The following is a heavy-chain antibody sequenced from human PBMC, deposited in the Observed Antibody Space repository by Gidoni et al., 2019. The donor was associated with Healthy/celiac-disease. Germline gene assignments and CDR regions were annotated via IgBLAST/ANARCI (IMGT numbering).Heavy chain of an antibody. CDR3: ARDGDCSGGSCLGVGAFDI. D-gene: IGHD2-15*01. V-gene: IGHV3-7*03. J-gene: IGHJ3*02. CDR1: GFTFSRYR. Sequence: EVQRVEPGGGLVQPGGSLRLSCAASGFTFSRYRMSWVRRAPGKGLEWVGNIKQDGSEKYYVDSVKGRFTISRDNAKNSLYLQMNSLRAEDTAVYYCARDGDCSGGSCLGVGAFDIWGQGTMVTVSS. CDR2: IKQDGSEK.